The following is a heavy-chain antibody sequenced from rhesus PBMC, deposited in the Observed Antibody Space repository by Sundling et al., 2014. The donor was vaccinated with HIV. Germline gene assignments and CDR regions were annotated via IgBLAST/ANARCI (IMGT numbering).Heavy chain of an antibody. V-gene: IGHV4-169*02. D-gene: IGHD6-43*01. J-gene: IGHJ4*01. CDR1: GGSISSNF. CDR2: IHGRGTST. CDR3: VREKYSTSCFDY. Sequence: QLQLQESGPGLVKPSETLSVTCAVSGGSISSNFWSWIRQAPGKGLEWIGYIHGRGTSTNYNPSLKSRVTLSVDTSKNHLSLKLSSVTAADTAVYYCVREKYSTSCFDYWGQGVLVTVSS.